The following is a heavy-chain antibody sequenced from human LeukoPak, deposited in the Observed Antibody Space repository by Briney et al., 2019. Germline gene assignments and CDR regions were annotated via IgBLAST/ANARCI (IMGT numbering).Heavy chain of an antibody. Sequence: PSETLSLTCAVYGGSFSGYYWSWIRQPPGKGLEWIGEINHSGSTNYNPSLKSRVTISVDTSKNQFSLKLSSVTAADTAMYYCARDIRVKTYFSTSGNSRRHAFDIWGQGATVTVSS. CDR3: ARDIRVKTYFSTSGNSRRHAFDI. CDR1: GGSFSGYY. D-gene: IGHD2/OR15-2a*01. J-gene: IGHJ3*02. V-gene: IGHV4-34*01. CDR2: INHSGST.